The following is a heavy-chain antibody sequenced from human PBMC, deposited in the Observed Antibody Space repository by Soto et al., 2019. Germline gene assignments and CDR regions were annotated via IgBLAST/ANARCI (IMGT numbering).Heavy chain of an antibody. V-gene: IGHV3-30*18. D-gene: IGHD2-21*02. CDR3: AKDALVVVTAYFDY. CDR2: ISYDGSNK. Sequence: GGSLRLSCAASGFTFSSYGMHWVRQAPGKGLEWVAVISYDGSNKYYADSVKGRFTISRDNSKNTLYLQMNSLRAEDTAVYYCAKDALVVVTAYFDYWGQGTLVTVSS. CDR1: GFTFSSYG. J-gene: IGHJ4*02.